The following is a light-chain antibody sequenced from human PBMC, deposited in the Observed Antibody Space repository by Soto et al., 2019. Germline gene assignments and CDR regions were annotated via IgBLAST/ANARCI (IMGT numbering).Light chain of an antibody. CDR2: GAS. V-gene: IGKV3-15*01. Sequence: ERVMTHSPATLSVSPGERATLSCRASQSVSSNLAWYQQKPGQAPSLLIYGASTRATDIPARFSGSGSGTEFTLTIGSLQSEDFAVYYCQQYNNWPRTFGQGTKVDIK. CDR3: QQYNNWPRT. J-gene: IGKJ1*01. CDR1: QSVSSN.